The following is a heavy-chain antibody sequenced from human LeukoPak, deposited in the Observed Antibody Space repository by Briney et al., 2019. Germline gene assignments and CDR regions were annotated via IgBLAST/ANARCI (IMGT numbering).Heavy chain of an antibody. D-gene: IGHD6-13*01. CDR2: IKQDGSAQ. CDR1: GFTFSSYW. V-gene: IGHV3-7*01. J-gene: IGHJ4*02. Sequence: PGGSLRLSCAASGFTFSSYWMSWVRQAPGKGLEWVANIKQDGSAQNYVDSAKGRFTISKDNAKNSLYLQMHSLRVEDTALYYCARDNAVPAAGQDYWGQGTLVTVSS. CDR3: ARDNAVPAAGQDY.